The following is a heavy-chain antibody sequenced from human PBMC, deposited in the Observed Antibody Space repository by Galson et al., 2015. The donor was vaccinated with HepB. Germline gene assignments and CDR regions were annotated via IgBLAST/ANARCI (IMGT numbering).Heavy chain of an antibody. CDR3: AKDSSSSWSSLDY. D-gene: IGHD6-13*01. Sequence: SLRLSCAASGFTFSSYGMHWVRQAPGKGLEWVAVISYDGSNKYYADSVKGRFTISRDNSKNTLYLQMNSLRAEDTAVYYCAKDSSSSWSSLDYWGQGTLVTVSS. CDR2: ISYDGSNK. CDR1: GFTFSSYG. V-gene: IGHV3-30*18. J-gene: IGHJ4*02.